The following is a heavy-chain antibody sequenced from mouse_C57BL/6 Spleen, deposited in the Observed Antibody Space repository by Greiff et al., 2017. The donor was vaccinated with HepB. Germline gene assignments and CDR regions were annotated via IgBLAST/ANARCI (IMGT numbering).Heavy chain of an antibody. CDR3: ARGGLRPLDY. CDR2: IDPSDSYT. Sequence: VQLQQPGAELVMPGASVKLSCKASGYTFTSYWMHWVKQRPGQGLEWIGEIDPSDSYTNYNQKFKGKSTLTVDKSSSTAYMQLSSLTSEDSAVYYCARGGLRPLDYWGQGTTLTVSS. CDR1: GYTFTSYW. V-gene: IGHV1-69*01. D-gene: IGHD2-2*01. J-gene: IGHJ2*01.